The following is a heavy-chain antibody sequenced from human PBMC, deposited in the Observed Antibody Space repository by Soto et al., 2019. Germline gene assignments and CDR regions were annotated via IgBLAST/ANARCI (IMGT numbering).Heavy chain of an antibody. V-gene: IGHV4-34*01. CDR3: ARFQRLFRWFGP. CDR1: GGSFSGHF. Sequence: QEHLQQWGAGLLKPTETLSLTCAVYGGSFSGHFWSWIRQSPGKGLEWIGEINQGGRTNCNPSLKSRVTMSLDTSNNQFSLNLTSVIAADTAIYYCARFQRLFRWFGPWGQGTPVTVSS. CDR2: INQGGRT. J-gene: IGHJ5*02.